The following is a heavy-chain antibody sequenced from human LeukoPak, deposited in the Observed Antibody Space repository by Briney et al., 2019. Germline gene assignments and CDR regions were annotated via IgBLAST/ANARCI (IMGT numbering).Heavy chain of an antibody. CDR3: AKDRLGGATFDY. J-gene: IGHJ4*02. Sequence: GGSLRLSCAASGFTFSSYGMHWVRQSPGRGLEWVAFIRYDGSNKYYADSVKGRFTISRDNSKNTLYLQMNSLRAEDTAVYYCAKDRLGGATFDYWGQGTLVTVSS. D-gene: IGHD1-26*01. V-gene: IGHV3-30*02. CDR1: GFTFSSYG. CDR2: IRYDGSNK.